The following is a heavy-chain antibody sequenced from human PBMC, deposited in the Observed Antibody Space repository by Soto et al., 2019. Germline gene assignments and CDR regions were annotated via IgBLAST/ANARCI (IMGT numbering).Heavy chain of an antibody. CDR3: ASSRMVRGVINDAFDI. D-gene: IGHD3-10*01. CDR1: GYSFTSYW. CDR2: IYPGDSDT. J-gene: IGHJ3*02. V-gene: IGHV5-51*01. Sequence: GESLKISCKGSGYSFTSYWIGWVRQMPGKGLEWMGIIYPGDSDTRYSPSFQGQVTIPADKSISTAYLQWSSLKASDTAMYYCASSRMVRGVINDAFDIWGQGTMVTVSS.